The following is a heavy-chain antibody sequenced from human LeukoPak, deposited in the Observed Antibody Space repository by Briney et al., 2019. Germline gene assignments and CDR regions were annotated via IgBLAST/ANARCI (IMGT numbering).Heavy chain of an antibody. CDR1: GFTFSTHW. V-gene: IGHV3-7*04. CDR3: ARDMFSGSSSGVNY. D-gene: IGHD1-26*01. J-gene: IGHJ4*02. CDR2: INHDGSDK. Sequence: GGSLRLSCAASGFTFSTHWMSWVRQAPGRGLEWVANINHDGSDKYYVDSVKGRFTISRDNAKNSLYLKMNSLRAEDTAVYYCARDMFSGSSSGVNYWGQGILVTVSS.